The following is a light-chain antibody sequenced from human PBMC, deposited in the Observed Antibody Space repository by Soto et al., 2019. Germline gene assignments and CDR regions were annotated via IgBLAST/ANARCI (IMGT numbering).Light chain of an antibody. J-gene: IGKJ2*01. V-gene: IGKV1-39*01. CDR3: QQSYRTPHT. CDR2: AAS. Sequence: DIQMTQSPSSLSASVGYRVTISCRASQGVSNYLIWYQQRQGRAPKLLIYAASNLVSGVPSRFSGSGSGTNFTLTISSLQPEDFATYYCQQSYRTPHTFGQGTKLETK. CDR1: QGVSNY.